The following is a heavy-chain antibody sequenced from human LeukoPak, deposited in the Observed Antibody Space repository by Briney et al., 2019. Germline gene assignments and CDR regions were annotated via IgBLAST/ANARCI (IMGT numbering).Heavy chain of an antibody. CDR1: GFTFSSYG. V-gene: IGHV3-30*18. CDR2: ISYDGSNK. Sequence: GGSLRLSCAASGFTFSSYGMHWVRQAPGKGLEWVAVISYDGSNKYYADSVEGRFTISRDNSKNTLYLQMNSLRAEDTAVYYCAKRVTGDKGSGHNWFDPWGQGTLVTISS. CDR3: AKRVTGDKGSGHNWFDP. D-gene: IGHD2-15*01. J-gene: IGHJ5*02.